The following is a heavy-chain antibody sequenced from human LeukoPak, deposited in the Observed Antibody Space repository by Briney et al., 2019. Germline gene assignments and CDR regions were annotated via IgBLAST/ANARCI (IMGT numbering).Heavy chain of an antibody. D-gene: IGHD1-26*01. V-gene: IGHV3-30-3*01. CDR3: ARTSGSYMYYFDY. Sequence: GRSLRLSCAASGLTFSSYAMHWVRQAPGKGLEWVAIISYDGSNKYYADSVKGRFTISRDNSKNTLYLQMNSLRAEDTAVYYCARTSGSYMYYFDYWGQGTLVTVSS. CDR2: ISYDGSNK. J-gene: IGHJ4*02. CDR1: GLTFSSYA.